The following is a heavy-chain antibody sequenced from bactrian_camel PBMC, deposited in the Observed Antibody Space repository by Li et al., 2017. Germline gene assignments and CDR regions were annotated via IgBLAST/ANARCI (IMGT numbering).Heavy chain of an antibody. Sequence: DVQLVESGGGLVQPGGSLRLSCAASGFTFSTNCMSWVRQAPGKGLEWVSVSSRSGPGYYSDSVKGRFTVSRDNAKNTLYLQMNNLKPEDTAMYYCAARKRWHSDLVWGRGTQVTVS. D-gene: IGHD4*01. CDR3: AARKRWHSDLV. V-gene: IGHV3S40*01. CDR1: GFTFSTNC. CDR2: SSRSGPG. J-gene: IGHJ4*01.